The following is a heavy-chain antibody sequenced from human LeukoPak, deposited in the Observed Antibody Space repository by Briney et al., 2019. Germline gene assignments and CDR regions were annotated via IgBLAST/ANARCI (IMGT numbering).Heavy chain of an antibody. D-gene: IGHD3-10*01. Sequence: GGSLRLSCAASGFTFSRYWMHWVRQAPGKGLVWVSRIGDDGSTTAYADSVKGRYTISRGNAKNTLYLQMNSLRAEDTAVYYCARASRGNWFDPWGQGTLVTVSS. CDR3: ARASRGNWFDP. CDR2: IGDDGSTT. J-gene: IGHJ5*02. CDR1: GFTFSRYW. V-gene: IGHV3-74*01.